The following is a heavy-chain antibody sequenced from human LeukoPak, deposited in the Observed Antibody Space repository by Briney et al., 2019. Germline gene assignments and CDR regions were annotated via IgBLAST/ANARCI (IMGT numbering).Heavy chain of an antibody. CDR1: GYTFTNYG. CDR3: ARGRISSSWSLYYYYYMDV. CDR2: ISGYNGNT. V-gene: IGHV1-18*01. Sequence: GASVKVSCKASGYTFTNYGISWVRQAPGQGLEWMGWISGYNGNTNYAQKFQGRVTITRNTSISTAYMELSSLRSEDTAVYYCARGRISSSWSLYYYYYMDVWGKGTTVTVSS. J-gene: IGHJ6*03. D-gene: IGHD6-13*01.